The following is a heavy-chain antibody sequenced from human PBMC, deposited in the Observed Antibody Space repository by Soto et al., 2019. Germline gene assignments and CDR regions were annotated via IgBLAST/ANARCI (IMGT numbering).Heavy chain of an antibody. J-gene: IGHJ5*02. CDR1: GGTFSSYA. Sequence: SVKVSCKASGGTFSSYAISWVLQAPGQGLEWMGWIIPIFGTANYAQKFQGRVTITADESTSTAYMELSSLRSEDTAVYYCARENWNYGENWFDPWGQGTLVTVSS. V-gene: IGHV1-69*13. CDR2: IIPIFGTA. CDR3: ARENWNYGENWFDP. D-gene: IGHD1-7*01.